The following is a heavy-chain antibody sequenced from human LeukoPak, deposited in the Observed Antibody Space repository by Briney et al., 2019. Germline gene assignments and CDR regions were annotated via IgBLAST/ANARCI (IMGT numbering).Heavy chain of an antibody. V-gene: IGHV4-59*08. CDR1: GGSISSYY. CDR2: IYYSGST. D-gene: IGHD1-26*01. CDR3: ARFESSGSYPDY. Sequence: PSETLSLTCTVSGGSISSYYWSWIRQPPGKGLEWIGYIYYSGSTNYNPSLKSRVTISVDTSKNQFSLKLSSVTAADTAVYYCARFESSGSYPDYWGQGTLVTVSS. J-gene: IGHJ4*02.